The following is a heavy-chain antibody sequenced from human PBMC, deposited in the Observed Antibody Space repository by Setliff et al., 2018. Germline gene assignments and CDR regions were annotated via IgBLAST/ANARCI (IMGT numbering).Heavy chain of an antibody. CDR2: ISSSSHIR. CDR3: VKTHWDTCIRGAFDN. D-gene: IGHD1-26*01. Sequence: PGGSLRLSSAASGFTFSGYSMNWVRQAPGKGLEWVPYISSSSHIRSYADSVKGRFTISRDNAKNSLYLQMSRLGAEDTAVYYCVKTHWDTCIRGAFDNWGQGTMVTVSS. CDR1: GFTFSGYS. J-gene: IGHJ3*02. V-gene: IGHV3-48*01.